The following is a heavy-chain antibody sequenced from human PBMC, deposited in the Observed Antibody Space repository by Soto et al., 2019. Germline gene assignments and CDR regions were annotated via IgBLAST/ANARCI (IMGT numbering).Heavy chain of an antibody. V-gene: IGHV4-59*01. CDR1: AGSITSYY. J-gene: IGHJ5*02. D-gene: IGHD2-8*01. CDR3: GRDMHAGFTHCFDP. Sequence: PSETLSLTWLVSAGSITSYYWSWIRPLPQKGLEWITHTSDTGNTNCNHSLQSRVTIRIATSKTQLSLQMTSMTAEAAAFYYCGRDMHAGFTHCFDPWGQGTLVTVSS. CDR2: TSDTGNT.